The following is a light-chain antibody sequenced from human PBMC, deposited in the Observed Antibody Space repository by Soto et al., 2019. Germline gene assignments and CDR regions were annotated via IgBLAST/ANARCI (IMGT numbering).Light chain of an antibody. CDR3: SSYTSSSTLV. Sequence: QSVLTQPASVSGSPGQSITISCTGTSSYVGGYNYVSWYQQYPGKAPKLMIYDVSYRPSGVSNRLSGSRSGNTASLTISGLQAADEADYYCSSYTSSSTLVFGTGTKVTVL. CDR2: DVS. V-gene: IGLV2-14*01. J-gene: IGLJ1*01. CDR1: SSYVGGYNY.